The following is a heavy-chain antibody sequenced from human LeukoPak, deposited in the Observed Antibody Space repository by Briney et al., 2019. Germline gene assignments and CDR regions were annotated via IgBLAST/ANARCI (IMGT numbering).Heavy chain of an antibody. J-gene: IGHJ4*02. D-gene: IGHD3-22*01. V-gene: IGHV3-7*05. CDR1: GFTFSSYW. CDR2: IKQDGSER. Sequence: GGSLRLSCAASGFTFSSYWMSWVRQAPGKELEWVANIKQDGSERYYVDSVKGRYTISRDNAKNSLYLEMNSLRAEDTAVYYCVRERTNYYDSSGYYWGQGTLVTVSS. CDR3: VRERTNYYDSSGYY.